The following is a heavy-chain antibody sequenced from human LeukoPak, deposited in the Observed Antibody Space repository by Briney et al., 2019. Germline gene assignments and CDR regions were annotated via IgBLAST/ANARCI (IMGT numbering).Heavy chain of an antibody. CDR2: ISYDGSNK. V-gene: IGHV3-30*18. Sequence: GGSLRLSCAASGFTFSSYGMHWVRQAPGKGLEWVAVISYDGSNKYYADSVKGRFTISRDNSKNTLYPQMNSLRAEDTAVYYCAKFLVGATSFDYWGQGTLVTVSS. J-gene: IGHJ4*02. D-gene: IGHD1-26*01. CDR1: GFTFSSYG. CDR3: AKFLVGATSFDY.